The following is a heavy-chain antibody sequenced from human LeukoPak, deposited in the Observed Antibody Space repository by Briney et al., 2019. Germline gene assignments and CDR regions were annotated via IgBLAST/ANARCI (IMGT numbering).Heavy chain of an antibody. J-gene: IGHJ5*02. Sequence: SETLSPTCAVYGGSFSGYYWSWIRQPPGKGLEWIGEINHSGSTNYNPSLKSRVTISVDTSKNQFSLKLSSVTAAGTAVYYCARGKYYDYVWGSYRYNWFDPWGQGTLVTVSS. V-gene: IGHV4-34*01. CDR2: INHSGST. CDR3: ARGKYYDYVWGSYRYNWFDP. D-gene: IGHD3-16*02. CDR1: GGSFSGYY.